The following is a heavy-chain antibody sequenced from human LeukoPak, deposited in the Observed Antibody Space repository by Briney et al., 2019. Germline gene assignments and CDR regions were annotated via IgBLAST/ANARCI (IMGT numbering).Heavy chain of an antibody. CDR2: VYGGGNT. J-gene: IGHJ4*02. Sequence: PGGSLRLSCAASGFTVANDRMSWVRQAPGKGLEWVSTVYGGGNTAYAHSVKGRFTISRFNSKNTLYLQMNSLRAENTAVYYCANSRNTGSSGWYVRTQSGLVYWGQGALVTVSS. CDR3: ANSRNTGSSGWYVRTQSGLVY. CDR1: GFTVANDR. D-gene: IGHD6-19*01. V-gene: IGHV3-53*01.